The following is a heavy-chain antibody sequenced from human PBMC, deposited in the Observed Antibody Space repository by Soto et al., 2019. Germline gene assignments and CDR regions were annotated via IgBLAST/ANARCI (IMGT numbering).Heavy chain of an antibody. CDR3: ARDWVHYDILTGYYNSWFDP. Sequence: ASVKVSCKASGYTFTSYGISWVRQAPGQGLEWMGWISAYNGNTNYAQKLQGRATMTTDTSTSTAYMELRSLRSDDTAVYYCARDWVHYDILTGYYNSWFDPWGQGTLVTVSS. CDR2: ISAYNGNT. V-gene: IGHV1-18*01. J-gene: IGHJ5*02. CDR1: GYTFTSYG. D-gene: IGHD3-9*01.